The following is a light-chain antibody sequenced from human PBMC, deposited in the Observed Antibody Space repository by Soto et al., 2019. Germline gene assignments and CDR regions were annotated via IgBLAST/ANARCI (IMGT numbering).Light chain of an antibody. CDR2: KNN. CDR1: SSNNGTNY. CDR3: AAWDDSLSGYV. Sequence: QSLLTQPPSASGTPGQRVTIPCSGSSSNNGTNYVYWYQQLPGTAPKLLIYKNNQRPSGVPDRFSGSKSGTSASLAISGLRSEDEADYYCAAWDDSLSGYVFGTGTKVTVL. J-gene: IGLJ1*01. V-gene: IGLV1-47*01.